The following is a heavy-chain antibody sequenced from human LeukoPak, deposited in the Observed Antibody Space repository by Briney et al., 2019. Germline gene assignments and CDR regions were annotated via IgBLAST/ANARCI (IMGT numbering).Heavy chain of an antibody. Sequence: PGRSLRLSCAASGFSFDDYAMHWVRQAPGKGLEWVSGISWNSGSIGYADSVKGRFTISRDHAKNSMYLQMNSLRAEDTAVYYCEKSHYGSGSNNWFDPWGQGTLVTVSS. CDR1: GFSFDDYA. CDR2: ISWNSGSI. D-gene: IGHD3-10*01. J-gene: IGHJ5*02. CDR3: EKSHYGSGSNNWFDP. V-gene: IGHV3-9*01.